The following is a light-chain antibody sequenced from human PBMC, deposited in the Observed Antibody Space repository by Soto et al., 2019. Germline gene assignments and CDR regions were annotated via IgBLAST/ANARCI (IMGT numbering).Light chain of an antibody. J-gene: IGLJ3*02. V-gene: IGLV2-14*03. CDR3: TSYAHNNTWV. CDR1: SSEVGDYKY. Sequence: QSVLTQPASVSGSPGQSITISCTGTSSEVGDYKYVSWYQQHPGNAPKLLISEVSNRPSGVSSRFSGSQSGNTASLTISGLQPEDEGDYFCTSYAHNNTWVFGGGTKLTVL. CDR2: EVS.